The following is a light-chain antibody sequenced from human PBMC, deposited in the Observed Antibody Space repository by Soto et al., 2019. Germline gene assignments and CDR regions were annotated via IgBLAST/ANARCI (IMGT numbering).Light chain of an antibody. CDR1: QSVSSN. Sequence: EIEMTQSPATLSVSPGERATISCRASQSVSSNLAWYQQKPGQAPRLLIYGASTRATGIPARFGGSGSGTDFTLTISSLQSEDFAVYYCQQYNLWPQTFGQGTKVEIK. CDR2: GAS. CDR3: QQYNLWPQT. J-gene: IGKJ1*01. V-gene: IGKV3-15*01.